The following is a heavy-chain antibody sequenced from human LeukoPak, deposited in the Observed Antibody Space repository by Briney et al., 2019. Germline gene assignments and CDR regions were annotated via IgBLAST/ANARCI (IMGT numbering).Heavy chain of an antibody. CDR2: VSADGSST. Sequence: GGSLRLSCAASGFTFSTYWMHWVRQAPGKGLVWVSRVSADGSSTTYADSVKGRFTISRDNARNTLYLQMNSLRAEDTAIYYCARGPISSNPGTWGQGTLVTVSS. J-gene: IGHJ5*02. CDR1: GFTFSTYW. CDR3: ARGPISSNPGT. V-gene: IGHV3-74*01. D-gene: IGHD2-2*01.